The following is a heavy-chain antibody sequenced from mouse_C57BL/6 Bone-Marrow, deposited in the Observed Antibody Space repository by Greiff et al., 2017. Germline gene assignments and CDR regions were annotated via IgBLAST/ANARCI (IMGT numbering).Heavy chain of an antibody. CDR2: SRNKANDYTT. J-gene: IGHJ4*01. CDR3: ARYALHYWAMDY. CDR1: GFTFSDFY. Sequence: EVNLVESGGGLVQSGRSLRLSCATSGFTFSDFYMEWVRQAPGKGLEWIAASRNKANDYTTEYSASVKGRFIVSRDTSQSILYLQMNALRAEDTAMYDCARYALHYWAMDYWGQGTSVTVSS. V-gene: IGHV7-1*01.